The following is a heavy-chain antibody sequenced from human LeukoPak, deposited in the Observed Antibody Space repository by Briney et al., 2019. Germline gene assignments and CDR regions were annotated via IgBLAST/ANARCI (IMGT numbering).Heavy chain of an antibody. J-gene: IGHJ4*02. Sequence: GGSLRLSCAASGFTFSSYGMHWVRQAPDKGLEGVAVISYDRSNTYYADSVHGRIPISRDNSKNTLYLQMNSLRAEDTAVYYCAKGPRAVADLGIRPYYFDYWGQGTLVTVSS. CDR1: GFTFSSYG. V-gene: IGHV3-30*18. D-gene: IGHD6-19*01. CDR2: ISYDRSNT. CDR3: AKGPRAVADLGIRPYYFDY.